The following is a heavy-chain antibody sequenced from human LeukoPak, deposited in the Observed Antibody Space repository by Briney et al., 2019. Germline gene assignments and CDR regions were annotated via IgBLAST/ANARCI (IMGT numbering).Heavy chain of an antibody. V-gene: IGHV3-21*01. CDR2: ISTSSSYI. D-gene: IGHD4-17*01. Sequence: GGSLRLSCTASGFTFNGYSMNWVRQAPGKGLEWVSSISTSSSYIHYADSVKGRFTISRNNPKNSLYLQMNSLRAEDTAVYYCARNRGDPSYFDYWGQGTLVTVSS. CDR3: ARNRGDPSYFDY. CDR1: GFTFNGYS. J-gene: IGHJ4*02.